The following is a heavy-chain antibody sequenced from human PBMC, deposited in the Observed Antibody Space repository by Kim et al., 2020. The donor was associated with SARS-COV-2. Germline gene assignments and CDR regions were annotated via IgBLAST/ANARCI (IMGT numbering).Heavy chain of an antibody. Sequence: GGSLRLSCAASGFTFSSYEMNWVRQAPGKGLEWVSYISSSGSTIYYADSVKGRFTISRDNAKNSLYLQMNSLRAEDTAVYYCARLSMIVVVIPHDDAFDIWGQGTMVTVSS. CDR2: ISSSGSTI. J-gene: IGHJ3*02. D-gene: IGHD3-22*01. CDR3: ARLSMIVVVIPHDDAFDI. CDR1: GFTFSSYE. V-gene: IGHV3-48*03.